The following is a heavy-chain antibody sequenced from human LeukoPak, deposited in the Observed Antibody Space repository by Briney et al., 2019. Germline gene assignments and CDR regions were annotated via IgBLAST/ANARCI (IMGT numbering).Heavy chain of an antibody. V-gene: IGHV3-7*01. D-gene: IGHD6-6*01. CDR2: IRQDESER. CDR1: GFIFSNYW. Sequence: GGSLRLSCAASGFIFSNYWMTWVRQSPGKGPEWVANIRQDESERYTVDSVKGRFTISRDNAKNSVYLHMNSLRAEDTAVYYCAKDSPLYSSSAYYMDVWVKGTTVTVSS. J-gene: IGHJ6*03. CDR3: AKDSPLYSSSAYYMDV.